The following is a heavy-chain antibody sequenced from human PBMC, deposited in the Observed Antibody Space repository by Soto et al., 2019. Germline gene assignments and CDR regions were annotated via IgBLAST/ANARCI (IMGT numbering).Heavy chain of an antibody. CDR3: AKGVYYYDSSGWNGDAFDI. CDR1: GFTFSSYA. CDR2: ISYDGSNK. Sequence: LRLSCAASGFTFSSYAMHWVRQAPGKGLEWVAVISYDGSNKYYADSVKGRFTISRDNSKNTLYLQMNSLRAEDTAVYYCAKGVYYYDSSGWNGDAFDIWGQGTMVTVSS. V-gene: IGHV3-30-3*01. J-gene: IGHJ3*02. D-gene: IGHD3-22*01.